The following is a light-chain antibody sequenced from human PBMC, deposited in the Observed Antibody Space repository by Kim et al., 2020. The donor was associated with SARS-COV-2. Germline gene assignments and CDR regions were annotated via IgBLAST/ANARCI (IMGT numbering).Light chain of an antibody. J-gene: IGKJ4*01. CDR3: QQYGASPLT. CDR1: QSVSSSS. V-gene: IGKV3-20*01. CDR2: GAS. Sequence: SPGERATLSCGASQSVSSSSLAWYQHKPAQAPRLLIYGASSRATGIPDRFSGSGSGTDFTLTISRLEPEDFAVYYCQQYGASPLTFGGGTKVDIK.